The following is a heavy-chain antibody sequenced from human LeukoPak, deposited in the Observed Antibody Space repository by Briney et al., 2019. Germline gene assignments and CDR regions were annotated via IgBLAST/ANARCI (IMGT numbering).Heavy chain of an antibody. V-gene: IGHV1-2*02. CDR2: INPNSGGT. CDR1: GYTFSGYY. Sequence: ASVKVSCKASGYTFSGYYIHWVRQAPGQGLEWMGWINPNSGGTNYAQRFQGRVTMTRDTSISTAYMDLSRLRPDDTAVYYCAREMGGSYDYWGQGTLVTVSS. CDR3: AREMGGSYDY. J-gene: IGHJ4*02. D-gene: IGHD1-26*01.